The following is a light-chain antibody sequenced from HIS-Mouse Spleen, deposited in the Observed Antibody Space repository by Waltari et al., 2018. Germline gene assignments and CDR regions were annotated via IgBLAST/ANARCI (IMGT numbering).Light chain of an antibody. CDR2: EDS. CDR3: YSTDSSGNHRV. V-gene: IGLV3-10*01. J-gene: IGLJ2*01. CDR1: ALPKKY. Sequence: SYELTQPPSVSVSPGQTARITCSGDALPKKYAYWYQQKSGQAPVLVIYEDSKRPSGIPASFSGSSSGTMATLTISGAQVEDEADYYCYSTDSSGNHRVFGGGTKLTVL.